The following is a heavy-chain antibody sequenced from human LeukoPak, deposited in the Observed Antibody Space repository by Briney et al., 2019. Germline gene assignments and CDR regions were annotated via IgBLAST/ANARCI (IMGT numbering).Heavy chain of an antibody. Sequence: GGSLRLSCTASGFTFSSYAMSWVRQAPGKGREGVSAISGGGDETYYADSVKGRFTISRDNSKNTLYLQMNSLRVEDTAIYYCVKEMGSVDTAMVSLSRLGYWGQGTLVTVSS. D-gene: IGHD5-18*01. CDR3: VKEMGSVDTAMVSLSRLGY. J-gene: IGHJ4*02. V-gene: IGHV3-23*01. CDR2: ISGGGDET. CDR1: GFTFSSYA.